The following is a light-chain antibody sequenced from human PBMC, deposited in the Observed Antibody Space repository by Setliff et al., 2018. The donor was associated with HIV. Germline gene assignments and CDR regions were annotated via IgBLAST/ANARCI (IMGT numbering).Light chain of an antibody. CDR3: SSFSTISTQI. CDR1: SSDIGGHDF. Sequence: ALTQPASVSGSPGQSITISCAGSSSDIGGHDFVSWYQQDPGKAPKLMIYGVNNRPSGVSNRFSGSKSGNTASLTISGLQAEDEADYYCSSFSTISTQIFGTGTKVTVL. CDR2: GVN. J-gene: IGLJ1*01. V-gene: IGLV2-14*01.